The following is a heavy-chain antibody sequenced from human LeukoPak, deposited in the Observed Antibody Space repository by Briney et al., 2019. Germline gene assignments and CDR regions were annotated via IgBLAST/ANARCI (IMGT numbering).Heavy chain of an antibody. D-gene: IGHD1-1*01. CDR1: GFTFSKYA. V-gene: IGHV3-30*01. CDR2: ISYHGDNK. J-gene: IGHJ6*03. CDR3: ARDQGDAGSRVKRDGHYMDV. Sequence: GGCLRLSSAASGFTFSKYAMHWGRQAPGKGLEWGAVISYHGDNKYYADSVRGRVTMSRDSSKNTVDLQMNSLRDEDTAVYYCARDQGDAGSRVKRDGHYMDVWGKGTTVTVSS.